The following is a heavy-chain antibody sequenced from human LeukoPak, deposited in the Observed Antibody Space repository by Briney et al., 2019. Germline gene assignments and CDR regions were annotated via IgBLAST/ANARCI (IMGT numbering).Heavy chain of an antibody. V-gene: IGHV3-48*01. CDR1: GFTFSSYA. J-gene: IGHJ4*02. Sequence: GGSLRLSCAASGFTFSSYAMSWVRQAPGKGLEWVSYISSSGSAIYYADSVKGRFTISRDNSKNTLYLQMNSLRAEDTAVYYCARGPATVTTPYYFDYWGQGTLVTVSS. CDR2: ISSSGSAI. D-gene: IGHD4-11*01. CDR3: ARGPATVTTPYYFDY.